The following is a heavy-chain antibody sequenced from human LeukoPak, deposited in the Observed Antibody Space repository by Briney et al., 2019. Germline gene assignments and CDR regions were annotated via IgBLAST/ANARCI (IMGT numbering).Heavy chain of an antibody. CDR2: INHSGST. Sequence: SETLSLTCAVDGGSFSGYYASWVSQPPGEGLEWIGEINHSGSTNYNPSLKSRVTISVDTSKNQFSLKLSYVTAADTAVYSCARGRAVLMVYALYFDYWGQGTLVTVSP. CDR1: GGSFSGYY. D-gene: IGHD2-8*01. V-gene: IGHV4-34*01. CDR3: ARGRAVLMVYALYFDY. J-gene: IGHJ4*02.